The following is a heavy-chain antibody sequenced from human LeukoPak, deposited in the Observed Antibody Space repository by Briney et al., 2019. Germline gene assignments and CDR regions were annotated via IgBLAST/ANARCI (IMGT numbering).Heavy chain of an antibody. V-gene: IGHV3-7*01. CDR3: ARDAAYSSGYYYYYYMDV. Sequence: GGSLRLSCAASGFTVSSNYMSWVRQAPGKGLEWVANIKQDGSEKYYVDSVKGRFTISRDNAKNSLYLQMNSLRAEDTAVYYCARDAAYSSGYYYYYYMDVWGKGTTVTVSS. CDR2: IKQDGSEK. D-gene: IGHD3-22*01. J-gene: IGHJ6*03. CDR1: GFTVSSNY.